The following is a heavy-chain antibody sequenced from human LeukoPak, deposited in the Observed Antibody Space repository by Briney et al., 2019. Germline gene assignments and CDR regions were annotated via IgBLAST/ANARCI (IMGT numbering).Heavy chain of an antibody. V-gene: IGHV1-46*01. CDR2: VNPSGGST. CDR3: ARDRVPNVESAASNY. CDR1: GYTFTGYY. J-gene: IGHJ4*02. Sequence: ASVKVSCKASGYTFTGYYMHWVRQAPGQGLEWMGIVNPSGGSTSYAQKFQGRVTMTRDTSTNTVYMELSSLRSEDTAVYFCARDRVPNVESAASNYWGQGTLVTVSS. D-gene: IGHD6-13*01.